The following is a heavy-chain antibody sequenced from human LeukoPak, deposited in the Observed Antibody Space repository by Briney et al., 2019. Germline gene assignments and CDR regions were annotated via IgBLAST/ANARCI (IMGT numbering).Heavy chain of an antibody. J-gene: IGHJ3*02. CDR2: IDPSDSYT. V-gene: IGHV5-10-1*01. CDR1: GYSFTSYW. Sequence: PGESLKISCKGSGYSFTSYWISWVRQMPGEGLEWMGRIDPSDSYTNYSPSFQGHVTISAVKSISTAYLQWSSLKASDTAMYYCARPILTGYYSDAFGIWGQGTMVTVSS. CDR3: ARPILTGYYSDAFGI. D-gene: IGHD3-9*01.